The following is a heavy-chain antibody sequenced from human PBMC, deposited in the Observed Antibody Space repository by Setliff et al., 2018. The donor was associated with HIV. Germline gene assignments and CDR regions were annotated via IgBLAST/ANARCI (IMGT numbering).Heavy chain of an antibody. CDR3: AYIFKFDNSV. V-gene: IGHV2-5*02. Sequence: SGPTLVNPTQTLTLTCTFSGFSLSTSGVGVGWIRQPPGEALEWLALVYWDDDKRYSPSLKSRLTITKDTSKNQVFLTVTNMDPVDTATYYCAYIFKFDNSVWGQGTLVTVSS. CDR1: GFSLSTSGVG. J-gene: IGHJ4*02. D-gene: IGHD3-22*01. CDR2: VYWDDDK.